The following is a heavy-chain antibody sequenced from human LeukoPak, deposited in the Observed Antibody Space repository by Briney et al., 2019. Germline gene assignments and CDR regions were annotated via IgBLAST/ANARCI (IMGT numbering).Heavy chain of an antibody. D-gene: IGHD2/OR15-2a*01. Sequence: PGGSLRLSCAASGFTFSSCSMTWVRQAPGKGLEWVSSISSSSSYIYYADSVKGRFTISRDNAKNSLYLQMNSLRAEDTAVYYCARGRNKWPDYFDYWGQGTLVTVSS. CDR2: ISSSSSYI. J-gene: IGHJ4*02. V-gene: IGHV3-21*01. CDR1: GFTFSSCS. CDR3: ARGRNKWPDYFDY.